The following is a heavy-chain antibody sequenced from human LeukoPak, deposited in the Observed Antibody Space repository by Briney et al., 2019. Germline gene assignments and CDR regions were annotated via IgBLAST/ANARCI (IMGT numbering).Heavy chain of an antibody. CDR1: GFTFSSYG. Sequence: PGGSLRLSCAASGFTFSSYGMHWIRQAPGKGLEWVAVISYDGSNKYYADSVKGRFTISRDNSKNTLYLQMNSLRAEDTAVYYCAKDLWYGGYYYYMDVWGKGATVTISS. J-gene: IGHJ6*03. CDR2: ISYDGSNK. V-gene: IGHV3-30*18. CDR3: AKDLWYGGYYYYMDV. D-gene: IGHD3-16*01.